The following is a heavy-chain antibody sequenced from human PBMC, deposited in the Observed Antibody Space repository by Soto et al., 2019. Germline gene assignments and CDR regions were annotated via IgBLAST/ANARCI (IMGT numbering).Heavy chain of an antibody. Sequence: EVQLLESGGGLVQPGGSLRLSCAASGFTFNNYAMNWVRQAPGKGLEWVSVISGSGGSPYYTDSVKGRFTISRDNSRNMVYLQMNSLRPEDTAVYYCAKIGVGAPFGEYFQHWGQGTLVTVSS. CDR3: AKIGVGAPFGEYFQH. V-gene: IGHV3-23*01. J-gene: IGHJ1*01. CDR2: ISGSGGSP. D-gene: IGHD1-26*01. CDR1: GFTFNNYA.